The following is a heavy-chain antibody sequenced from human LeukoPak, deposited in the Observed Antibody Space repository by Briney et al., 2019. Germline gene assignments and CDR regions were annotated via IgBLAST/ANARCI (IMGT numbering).Heavy chain of an antibody. D-gene: IGHD3-10*01. Sequence: ASVKVSCKASGYTFTGYYMHWVRQAPGQGLEWMGWINPNSGGTNYAQKFQGRVTMTRDTSISTAYMELSRLRSDDTAVYYCARPRGGGYYGSGSYSPFDPWSQGTLVTVSS. CDR2: INPNSGGT. J-gene: IGHJ5*02. V-gene: IGHV1-2*02. CDR1: GYTFTGYY. CDR3: ARPRGGGYYGSGSYSPFDP.